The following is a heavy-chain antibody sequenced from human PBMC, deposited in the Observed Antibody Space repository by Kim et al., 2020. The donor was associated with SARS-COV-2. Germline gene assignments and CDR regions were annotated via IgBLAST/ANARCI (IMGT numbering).Heavy chain of an antibody. Sequence: GGSLRLSCAASGFTFSSYAMHWVRQAPGKGLEWVAVISYDGSNKYYADSVKGRFTISRDNSKNTLYLQMNSLRAEDTAVYYCARDDRGIFGVVISDYYYYYGMDVWGQGTTVTVSS. V-gene: IGHV3-30-3*01. CDR1: GFTFSSYA. CDR2: ISYDGSNK. CDR3: ARDDRGIFGVVISDYYYYYGMDV. J-gene: IGHJ6*02. D-gene: IGHD3-3*01.